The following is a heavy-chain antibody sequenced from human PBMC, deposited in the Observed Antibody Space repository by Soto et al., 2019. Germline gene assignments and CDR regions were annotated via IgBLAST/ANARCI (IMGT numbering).Heavy chain of an antibody. CDR3: AKDKSAKGMAFGY. V-gene: IGHV3-53*01. D-gene: IGHD3-3*01. J-gene: IGHJ4*02. CDR2: IYSGGDT. Sequence: EVQLVESGGGLIQPGGSLRLSCAASGFTVSSNYLNWVRQAPGKGLEWVSIIYSGGDTYYADSVKGRFTISRDSSKNTLDLQMNRLGVEDPAGYYWAKDKSAKGMAFGYWGQGTLVTVSS. CDR1: GFTVSSNY.